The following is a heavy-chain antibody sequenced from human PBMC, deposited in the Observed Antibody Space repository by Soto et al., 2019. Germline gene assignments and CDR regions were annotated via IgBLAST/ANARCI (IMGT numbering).Heavy chain of an antibody. CDR2: INAGNGNT. CDR3: ARGPTPYYFDY. J-gene: IGHJ4*02. V-gene: IGHV1-3*01. CDR1: GYTSTSYA. Sequence: ASVKVSCKTSGYTSTSYAMHWVRQAPGQRLEWMGWINAGNGNTKYSQKFQGRVTITRDTSASTAYMELSSLRSEDTAVYYCARGPTPYYFDYWGKGTLVTVS.